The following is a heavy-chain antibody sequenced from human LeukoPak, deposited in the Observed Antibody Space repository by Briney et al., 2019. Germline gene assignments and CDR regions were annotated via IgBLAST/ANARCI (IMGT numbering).Heavy chain of an antibody. Sequence: ASVKVSCKTSGYTFTSYYIHCVRQAPGQGLEWMGIINPIGGTTDYPQKFQGRVTMTRDTSTSTVYMELSSLSPEDTAVYYCARQQGLQDLNFDYWGQGALVTVSS. CDR1: GYTFTSYY. J-gene: IGHJ4*02. CDR2: INPIGGTT. CDR3: ARQQGLQDLNFDY. D-gene: IGHD4-11*01. V-gene: IGHV1-46*01.